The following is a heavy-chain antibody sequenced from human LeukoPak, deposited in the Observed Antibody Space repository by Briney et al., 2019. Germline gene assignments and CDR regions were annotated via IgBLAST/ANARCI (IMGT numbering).Heavy chain of an antibody. D-gene: IGHD1-20*01. J-gene: IGHJ3*02. V-gene: IGHV1-2*02. CDR1: GYTFSDYY. CDR2: INPNSGGT. CDR3: ARDRIITGTTDAFDI. Sequence: ASVKVSCKASGYTFSDYYIHWVRQAPGQGLEWMGWINPNSGGTNYAQKFQGRVTMTRDTSISTAYMELSRLRSDDTAVYYCARDRIITGTTDAFDIWGQGTMVTVSS.